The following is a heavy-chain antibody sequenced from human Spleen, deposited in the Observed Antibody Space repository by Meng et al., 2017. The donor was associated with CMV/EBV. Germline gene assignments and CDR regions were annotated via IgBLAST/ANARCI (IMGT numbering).Heavy chain of an antibody. V-gene: IGHV4-59*12. D-gene: IGHD3-3*01. CDR2: IYYSGST. Sequence: SETLSLTCTVSGGSISSYYWSWIRQPPGKGLEWIGYIYYSGSTNYNPSLKSRVTMSVDTSKNQFSLKLSSVTAADTAVYYCARHGFLEWLLPPYYYYGMDVWGQGTTVTVSS. J-gene: IGHJ6*02. CDR3: ARHGFLEWLLPPYYYYGMDV. CDR1: GGSISSYY.